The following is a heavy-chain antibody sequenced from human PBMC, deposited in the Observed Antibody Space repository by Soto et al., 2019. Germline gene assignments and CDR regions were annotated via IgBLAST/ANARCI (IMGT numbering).Heavy chain of an antibody. D-gene: IGHD6-13*01. J-gene: IGHJ6*02. CDR1: GFTFSSYA. CDR3: ARDPAAGYSSSWYDFYYYGLDV. Sequence: GGSLRLSCAASGFTFSSYAMHWVRQAPGKGLEWVAVISYDGSNKYYADSVKGRFTISRDNSKNTLYLQMNSLRAEDTAVYYCARDPAAGYSSSWYDFYYYGLDVWGQGTTVTASS. CDR2: ISYDGSNK. V-gene: IGHV3-30-3*01.